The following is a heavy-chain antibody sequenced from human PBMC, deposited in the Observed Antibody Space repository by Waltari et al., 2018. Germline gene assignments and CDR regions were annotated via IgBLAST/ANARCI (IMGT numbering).Heavy chain of an antibody. V-gene: IGHV4-59*01. CDR3: AGGSGYYYDSTFDY. J-gene: IGHJ4*02. D-gene: IGHD3-22*01. CDR1: GGSINNYY. Sequence: QVQLQESGPGLLRPSETLSLTCTVSGGSINNYYWSWIRQPPGKGLEWIGYIYYSGATNYCPSLKSRVTISLDTSKSQFSLKLSSVTAADTGVYYCAGGSGYYYDSTFDYWGQGTLVTVSS. CDR2: IYYSGAT.